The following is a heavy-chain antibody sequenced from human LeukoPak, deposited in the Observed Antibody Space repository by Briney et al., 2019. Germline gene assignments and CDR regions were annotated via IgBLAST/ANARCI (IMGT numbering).Heavy chain of an antibody. V-gene: IGHV3-7*01. CDR1: GFIFSSFW. J-gene: IGHJ4*02. CDR2: IKPDGSLQ. D-gene: IGHD3-22*01. CDR3: ATSYDSSGCD. Sequence: GGSLRLSCTASGFIFSSFWMAWVRQAPGKGLEWVANIKPDGSLQFYGDSVKGQFTISRDNAKNSLYLQMNNLRAEDTALYYCATSYDSSGCDWGQGTLVTVSS.